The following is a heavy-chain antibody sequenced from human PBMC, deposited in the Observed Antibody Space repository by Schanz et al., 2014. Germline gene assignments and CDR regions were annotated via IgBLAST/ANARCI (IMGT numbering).Heavy chain of an antibody. CDR2: VNPSVRGP. CDR1: GYTLSSYS. Sequence: KKPGSSAKVSCKASGYTLSSYSLHFVRQAPVQGLEWMGIVNPSVRGPHCAREFQGRVTVTSDTSTSTVYMELSGLRSEDTDVYYCAGAIDSSGYCLDYGGQGRLVNVSS. CDR3: AGAIDSSGYCLDY. D-gene: IGHD3-22*01. J-gene: IGHJ4*02. V-gene: IGHV1-46*03.